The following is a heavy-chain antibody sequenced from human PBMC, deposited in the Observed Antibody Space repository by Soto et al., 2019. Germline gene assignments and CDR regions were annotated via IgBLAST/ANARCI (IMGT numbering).Heavy chain of an antibody. CDR3: AKGYDFWSGSCFDY. D-gene: IGHD3-3*01. CDR2: ISGSGGST. V-gene: IGHV3-23*01. CDR1: GFTLYDYS. Sequence: GGALRLSCAASGFTLYDYSIHWVRPAPGEGLEWVSGISGSGGSTYYADSVKGRFTISRDNSKNTLYLQMNSLRAEDTAVYYCAKGYDFWSGSCFDYWGQGTLVTVSS. J-gene: IGHJ4*02.